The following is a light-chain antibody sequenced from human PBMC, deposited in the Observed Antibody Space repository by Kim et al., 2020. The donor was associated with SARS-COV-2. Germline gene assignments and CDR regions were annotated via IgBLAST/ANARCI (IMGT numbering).Light chain of an antibody. V-gene: IGLV2-11*01. CDR3: CSYSGSYTSV. Sequence: QSALTQPRSVSGSPGQSVTISCTGTSSDVGDYNYVSWYQHHPGKAPKLMIYDGTKRPSGVPDRFSGSKSGDTASLTISGLQAEDEADYHCCSYSGSYTSVFGGGTKVTVL. CDR1: SSDVGDYNY. J-gene: IGLJ3*02. CDR2: DGT.